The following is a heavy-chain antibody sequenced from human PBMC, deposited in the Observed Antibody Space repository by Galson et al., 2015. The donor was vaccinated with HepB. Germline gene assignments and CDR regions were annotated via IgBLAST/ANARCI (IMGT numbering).Heavy chain of an antibody. CDR2: IIPIFGTA. CDR3: ARAGMYSSYRMSLSDY. CDR1: GGNFRTYA. J-gene: IGHJ4*02. D-gene: IGHD4-11*01. V-gene: IGHV1-69*13. Sequence: SVKVSCKVSGGNFRTYAISWLRQAPGQGPQWMGGIIPIFGTANYAQRFQGRVTITADESTTTAYMELRSLRYDDTAVYYCARAGMYSSYRMSLSDYWGQGTLVTVSA.